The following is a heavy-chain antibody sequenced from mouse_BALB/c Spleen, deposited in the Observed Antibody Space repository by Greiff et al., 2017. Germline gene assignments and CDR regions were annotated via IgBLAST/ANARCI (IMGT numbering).Heavy chain of an antibody. J-gene: IGHJ4*01. CDR1: GYTFRSYW. V-gene: IGHV1-9*01. D-gene: IGHD2-10*01. CDR3: ATYYGNFMDY. CDR2: ILPGSGST. Sequence: QVQLQQSGAELMKPGASVKIYCKATGYTFRSYWIEWVKQRPGHGLEWIGEILPGSGSTNYNEKFKGKATFTADTSSNTAYMQLSSLTSEDSAVYYCATYYGNFMDYWGQGTSVTVSS.